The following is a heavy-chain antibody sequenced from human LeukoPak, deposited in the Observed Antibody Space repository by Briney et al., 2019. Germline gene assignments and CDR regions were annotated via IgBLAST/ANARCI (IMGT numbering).Heavy chain of an antibody. D-gene: IGHD2-15*01. CDR3: AKDRDTPWAYYFDF. V-gene: IGHV4-38-2*02. J-gene: IGHJ4*02. CDR2: IYHNGTT. Sequence: SETLSLTCSVSGYSISTGYYWGWVRQPPGKGLEWIGNIYHNGTTHYNPSLKSRVTISVDTSKNQYSLKLTSVTAADTAVYYCAKDRDTPWAYYFDFWGQGTLVTVSS. CDR1: GYSISTGYY.